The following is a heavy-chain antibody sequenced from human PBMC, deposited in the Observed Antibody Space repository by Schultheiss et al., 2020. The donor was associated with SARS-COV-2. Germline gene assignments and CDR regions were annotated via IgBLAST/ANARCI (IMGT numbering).Heavy chain of an antibody. CDR1: GGTFST. J-gene: IGHJ5*02. CDR3: AREGAAVAGTGGSWFDP. D-gene: IGHD6-19*01. V-gene: IGHV1-69*06. CDR2: IIPRFHTA. Sequence: SVKVSCKASGGTFSTQAPGQGLECMGGIIPRFHTATYAQGFQGRVTITADKSTSTAYMELSSLRSEDTAVYYCAREGAAVAGTGGSWFDPWGQGTLVTVSS.